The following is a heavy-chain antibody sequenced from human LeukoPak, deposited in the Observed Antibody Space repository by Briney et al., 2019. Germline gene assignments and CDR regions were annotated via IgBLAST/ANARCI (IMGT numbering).Heavy chain of an antibody. CDR3: ARDQWELPLDY. V-gene: IGHV3-7*01. CDR2: IKQDGSEK. Sequence: GGSLRLSCAASGFTFSSYWMNWVRQAPGKGLEWVANIKQDGSEKYYADSVKGRFTISRDNARNSLYLQMNSLRAEDTAVYYCARDQWELPLDYWGQGTLVTVSS. J-gene: IGHJ4*02. D-gene: IGHD1-26*01. CDR1: GFTFSSYW.